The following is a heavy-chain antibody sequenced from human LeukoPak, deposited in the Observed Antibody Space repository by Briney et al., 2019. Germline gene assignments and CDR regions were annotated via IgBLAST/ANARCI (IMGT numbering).Heavy chain of an antibody. J-gene: IGHJ4*02. CDR1: GFTFSNYW. D-gene: IGHD1-7*01. CDR3: ARAGMTGTPDY. CDR2: IKQDGSET. Sequence: PGGSLRLSCEVSGFTFSNYWMSWVRQAPGKGLEWVANIKQDGSETYYVDSVKGRFTLSRDNARNSLYLQMNYLGVDDTAVYYCARAGMTGTPDYWGQGTLVTVSS. V-gene: IGHV3-7*01.